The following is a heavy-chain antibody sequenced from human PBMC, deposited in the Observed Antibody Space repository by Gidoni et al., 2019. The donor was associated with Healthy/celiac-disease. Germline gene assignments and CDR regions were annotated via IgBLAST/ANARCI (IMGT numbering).Heavy chain of an antibody. J-gene: IGHJ4*02. CDR3: ARPIAAAGKAQIDY. D-gene: IGHD6-13*01. CDR1: GFTFSSYA. Sequence: EVQLLESGGGLVQPGGSLRLSCAASGFTFSSYAMSWVRQAPGKGLEWVSAISGSGGSTYYADSVKGRFTISRDNSKNTLYLQMNSLRAEDTAVYYCARPIAAAGKAQIDYWGQGTLVTVSS. CDR2: ISGSGGST. V-gene: IGHV3-23*01.